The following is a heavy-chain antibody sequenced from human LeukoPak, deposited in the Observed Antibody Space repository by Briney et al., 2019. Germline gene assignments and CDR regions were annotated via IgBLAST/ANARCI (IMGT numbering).Heavy chain of an antibody. CDR2: IYRGGST. CDR1: GLNVNSNY. V-gene: IGHV3-53*01. J-gene: IGHJ4*02. D-gene: IGHD6-19*01. CDR3: ARSYSSGWYEGDDY. Sequence: PGGSLRLSCAPSGLNVNSNYISWVRQAPAKGRDGVSVIYRGGSTYYADPVKGRFTISRDYSKNTVYLQMNSLRGEDTAVYYCARSYSSGWYEGDDYWGQGTLVTVSS.